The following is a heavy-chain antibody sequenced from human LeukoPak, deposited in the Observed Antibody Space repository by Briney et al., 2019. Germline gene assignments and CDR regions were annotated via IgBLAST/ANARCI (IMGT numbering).Heavy chain of an antibody. J-gene: IGHJ5*02. D-gene: IGHD5-12*01. CDR2: IYHSGST. Sequence: SGTLSLTCAVSGGSISSSNWWSWVRQPPGKGLEWIGEIYHSGSTNYNPSLKSRVTISVDTSKNQFSLKLSSVTAADTAVYYCARVRGRPTWFDPWGQGTLVTVSS. CDR1: GGSISSSNW. CDR3: ARVRGRPTWFDP. V-gene: IGHV4-4*02.